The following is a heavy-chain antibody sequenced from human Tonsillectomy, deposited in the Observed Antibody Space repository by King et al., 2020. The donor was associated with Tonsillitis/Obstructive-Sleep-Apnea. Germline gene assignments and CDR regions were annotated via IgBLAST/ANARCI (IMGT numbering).Heavy chain of an antibody. V-gene: IGHV1-2*04. Sequence: VQLVESGAEVKKPGASVKVSCKASGYTFTGYYMHWVRQAPGQGLELMGWINPNSGGTNYAQKVQGWVTMTRDTSISTAYMELSGLRSDDTAVYYCARGVRDSSGYPGWFDPWAREPWSPSPQ. D-gene: IGHD3-22*01. CDR3: ARGVRDSSGYPGWFDP. CDR2: INPNSGGT. CDR1: GYTFTGYY. J-gene: IGHJ5*02.